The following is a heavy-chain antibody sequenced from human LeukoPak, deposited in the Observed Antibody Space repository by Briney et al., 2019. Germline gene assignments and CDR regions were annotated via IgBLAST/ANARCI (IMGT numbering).Heavy chain of an antibody. CDR2: VYYSGNT. CDR3: ARGYTPDTFDI. Sequence: SETLSLTCTVSGGSISTYYWSWIRQPPGKGLDWIAHVYYSGNTNYSPSLKSRVTISVDTSKNHFSLGLSSVTAADTAVYYCARGYTPDTFDIWGQGTMVSVSS. J-gene: IGHJ3*02. D-gene: IGHD5-18*01. CDR1: GGSISTYY. V-gene: IGHV4-59*01.